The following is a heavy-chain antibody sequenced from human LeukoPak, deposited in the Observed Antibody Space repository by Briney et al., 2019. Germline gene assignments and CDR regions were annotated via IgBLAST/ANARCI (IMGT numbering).Heavy chain of an antibody. CDR3: ARDGFVWTSGIDYGWFDF. D-gene: IGHD4-17*01. CDR1: GFYFSTYW. V-gene: IGHV3-7*05. J-gene: IGHJ4*02. CDR2: IKQDGSKK. Sequence: PGGSLRLSCAGSGFYFSTYWMSWVRQAPGKGLEWVANIKQDGSKKYYVDSVKGRFTISRDNANNLLCLQMNSLTAEDTAVYYCARDGFVWTSGIDYGWFDFWGQGTLVTVSS.